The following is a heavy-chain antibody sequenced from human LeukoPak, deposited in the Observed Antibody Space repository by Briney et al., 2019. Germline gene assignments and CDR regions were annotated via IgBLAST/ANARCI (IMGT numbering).Heavy chain of an antibody. V-gene: IGHV4-59*02. D-gene: IGHD3-16*01. Sequence: SETLSLTCTVSSASVSSYYWSWVRQPPGGGLEWIGYISNSGSPSYNPSFKSRVTFSADTSKNHLSLKLDSVTPADTAVYSCARGGAGPLRDWGQGTLVTVSS. CDR3: ARGGAGPLRD. J-gene: IGHJ4*02. CDR1: SASVSSYY. CDR2: ISNSGSP.